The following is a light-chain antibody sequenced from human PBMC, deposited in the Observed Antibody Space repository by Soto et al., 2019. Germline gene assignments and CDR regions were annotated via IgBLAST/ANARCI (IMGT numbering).Light chain of an antibody. CDR1: QSVSSY. CDR2: AAS. V-gene: IGKV3-11*01. CDR3: QQRSNWPLYT. Sequence: EIVLTQSQATLSLSPGERATLSCRASQSVSSYLAWYQQKPGQAPRLLIYAASNRATGIPARFSGSGSGTDFTLTISSLEPEEFAVYYCQQRSNWPLYTFGQGTKLEIK. J-gene: IGKJ2*01.